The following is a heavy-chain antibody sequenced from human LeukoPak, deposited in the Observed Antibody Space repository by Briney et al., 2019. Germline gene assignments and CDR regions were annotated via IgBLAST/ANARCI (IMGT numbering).Heavy chain of an antibody. V-gene: IGHV3-7*03. Sequence: GSLRLSCAASGFTFSSYWMSWVRQAPGKGLEWVANIKQDGSEKYYVDSVKGRFTISRDNSKNTLYLQMNSLRAEDTAVYYCAKERIWSGYPDYWGQGTLVTVSS. J-gene: IGHJ4*02. D-gene: IGHD3-3*01. CDR3: AKERIWSGYPDY. CDR1: GFTFSSYW. CDR2: IKQDGSEK.